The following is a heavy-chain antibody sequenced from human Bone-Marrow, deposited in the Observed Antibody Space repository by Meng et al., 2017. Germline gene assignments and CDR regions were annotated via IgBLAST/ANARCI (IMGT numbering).Heavy chain of an antibody. Sequence: GESLKISCAASGFTFSNAWMSWIRQAPGKGLEWVGRIKSKTDGRTTDYAAPVQGRFTISRDDSKNALYLQMNSLKTEDAAVYYCMADASTVDPHYYYGMDIWGQGTTVTVSS. D-gene: IGHD4-23*01. CDR1: GFTFSNAW. V-gene: IGHV3-15*01. CDR2: IKSKTDGRTT. J-gene: IGHJ6*02. CDR3: MADASTVDPHYYYGMDI.